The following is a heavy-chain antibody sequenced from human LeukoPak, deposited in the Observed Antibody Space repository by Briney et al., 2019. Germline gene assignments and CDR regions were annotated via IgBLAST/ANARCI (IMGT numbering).Heavy chain of an antibody. J-gene: IGHJ4*02. CDR3: ARHLGSSIEY. CDR2: VYYRGDS. D-gene: IGHD3-10*01. Sequence: SETLSLTCTVSGGSISSSSYYWGWIRQPPGRGLEWIASVYYRGDSYYNPSLESRVTISVDTSKSQFSLTLRSVTAADTAVYYCARHLGSSIEYWAQGTLVTVSS. V-gene: IGHV4-39*01. CDR1: GGSISSSSYY.